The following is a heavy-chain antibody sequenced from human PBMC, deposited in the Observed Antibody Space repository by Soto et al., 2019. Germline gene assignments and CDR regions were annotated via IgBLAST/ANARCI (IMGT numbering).Heavy chain of an antibody. V-gene: IGHV4-39*01. CDR3: ARRDTTPYYGREV. J-gene: IGHJ6*04. Sequence: PSETRSLTCIVSGGSVSRRTDSWLWFHHPPGMGPERIGGVHSSGTSYYNPSLKSRVTMSVDTSKNQFSLNLNSVTAADTAVYFCARRDTTPYYGREVWGNGNRVSISS. CDR1: GGSVSRRTDS. CDR2: VHSSGTS. D-gene: IGHD1-1*01.